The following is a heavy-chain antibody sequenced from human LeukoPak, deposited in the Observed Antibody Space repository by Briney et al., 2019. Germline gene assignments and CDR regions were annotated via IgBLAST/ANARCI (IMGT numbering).Heavy chain of an antibody. CDR1: GGSISSYY. D-gene: IGHD3-10*01. Sequence: ASETLSLTCTVSGGSISSYYWSWIRQPPGKGLEWIGYIYYSGSTNYNPSLKSRVTISVDTSKNQFSLKLSSVTAADTAVYYCARHRHYYGSGSYKDWFDPWGQGTLVTVSS. CDR2: IYYSGST. J-gene: IGHJ5*02. V-gene: IGHV4-59*08. CDR3: ARHRHYYGSGSYKDWFDP.